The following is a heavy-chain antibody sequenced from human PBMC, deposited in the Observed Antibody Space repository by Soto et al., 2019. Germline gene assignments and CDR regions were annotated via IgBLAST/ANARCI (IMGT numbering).Heavy chain of an antibody. CDR2: INHSGST. J-gene: IGHJ6*02. CDR1: GGSFSGYY. V-gene: IGHV4-34*01. Sequence: PSETLSLTCAAYGGSFSGYYWSWIRQPPGKGLEWIGEINHSGSTNYNPSLKSRVTISVDTSKNQFSLKLSSVTAADTAVYYCAREHGYYDFWSGYLLYYYGMDVWGQGTTVTVSS. CDR3: AREHGYYDFWSGYLLYYYGMDV. D-gene: IGHD3-3*01.